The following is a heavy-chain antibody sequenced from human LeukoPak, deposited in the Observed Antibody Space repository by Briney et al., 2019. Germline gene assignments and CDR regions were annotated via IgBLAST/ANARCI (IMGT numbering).Heavy chain of an antibody. J-gene: IGHJ5*02. V-gene: IGHV3-21*01. D-gene: IGHD2-15*01. Sequence: PGGSLRLSCAASGFTFSSYGMNWVRQAPGKGLEWVSSISSSSSYIYYADSVKGRFTISRDNAKNSLYLQMNSLRAEDTAVYYCARRERYCSGGSCYPLFDPWGQGTLVTVSS. CDR3: ARRERYCSGGSCYPLFDP. CDR1: GFTFSSYG. CDR2: ISSSSSYI.